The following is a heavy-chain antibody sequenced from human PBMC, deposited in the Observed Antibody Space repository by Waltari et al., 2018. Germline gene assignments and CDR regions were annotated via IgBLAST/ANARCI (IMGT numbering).Heavy chain of an antibody. V-gene: IGHV4-61*02. D-gene: IGHD6-6*01. CDR3: LSSSIAATAFDY. J-gene: IGHJ4*02. CDR1: GGSLSRGSYY. CDR2: IYTSGST. Sequence: QVQLQESGPGLVKPSQTLSLTCTVPGGSLSRGSYYWSWIRQPAGKGLEWIGRIYTSGSTNYNPSLKSRVTISVDTSKNQFSLKLSSVTAADTAVYYCLSSSIAATAFDYWARERWSPSPQ.